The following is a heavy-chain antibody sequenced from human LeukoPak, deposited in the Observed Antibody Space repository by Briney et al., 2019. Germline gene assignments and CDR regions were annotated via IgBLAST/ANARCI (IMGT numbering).Heavy chain of an antibody. CDR2: VSGSGDGT. CDR1: GFTFTSYA. CDR3: AKERLGGNYGDYAVDY. D-gene: IGHD4-17*01. J-gene: IGHJ4*02. V-gene: IGHV3-23*01. Sequence: GGSLRLSCAASGFTFTSYAMGWVSQAPGEGLEWVSSVSGSGDGTYYADSVKGRFTISRDNSKKTLDLHMDSLRAEDTAVYYCAKERLGGNYGDYAVDYWGQGTMVTVSS.